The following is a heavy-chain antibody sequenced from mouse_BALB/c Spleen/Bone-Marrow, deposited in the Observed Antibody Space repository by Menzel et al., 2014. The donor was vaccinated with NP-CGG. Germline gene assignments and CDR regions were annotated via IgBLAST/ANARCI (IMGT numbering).Heavy chain of an antibody. V-gene: IGHV1S81*02. CDR1: GYTFTSYY. J-gene: IGHJ4*01. Sequence: VQLQQSGAELVKPGASVKLSCKASGYTFTSYYMCWVKQRPGQGLEWIGEINPSNGGTNFNEKFKSKATLTVDKSSSTAYMSLSRLTSEDSAVYYCTRSRRAMDHWGQGTSVTVSS. CDR3: TRSRRAMDH. CDR2: INPSNGGT. D-gene: IGHD2-12*01.